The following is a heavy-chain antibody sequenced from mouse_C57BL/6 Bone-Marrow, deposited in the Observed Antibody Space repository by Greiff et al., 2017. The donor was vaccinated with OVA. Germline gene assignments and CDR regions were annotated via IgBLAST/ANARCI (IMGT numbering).Heavy chain of an antibody. J-gene: IGHJ3*01. CDR1: GFTFSSYA. V-gene: IGHV5-4*01. D-gene: IGHD2-5*01. CDR2: ISDGGSST. Sequence: EVKLMESGGGLVKPGGSLKLSCAASGFTFSSYAMSWVRQTPEKRLEWVATISDGGSSTYYPDNVKGRFTISRDNAKNNLYLQMSQLKSEDTAMYYCARDAYYSIFAYWGQGTLVTVSA. CDR3: ARDAYYSIFAY.